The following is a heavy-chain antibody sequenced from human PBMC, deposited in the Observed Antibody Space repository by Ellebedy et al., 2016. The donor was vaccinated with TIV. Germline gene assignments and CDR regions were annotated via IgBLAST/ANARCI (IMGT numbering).Heavy chain of an antibody. J-gene: IGHJ5*02. CDR3: ARDPSGLQRFDP. CDR2: INPNSGGT. D-gene: IGHD4-11*01. V-gene: IGHV1-2*02. CDR1: GYTFIGYY. Sequence: ASVKVSCKASGYTFIGYYMHWVRRAPGQGLEWMGWINPNSGGTNYAQKFQGRVTMTRDTSISTAYMELSRLRSDDTAVYYCARDPSGLQRFDPWGQGTLVTVSS.